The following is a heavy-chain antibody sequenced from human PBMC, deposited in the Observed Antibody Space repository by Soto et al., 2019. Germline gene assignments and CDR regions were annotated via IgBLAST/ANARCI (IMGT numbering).Heavy chain of an antibody. Sequence: SETLSLTCTVSGGSISSYYWSWIRQPPGKGLEWIGYIYYSGSTNYNPSLKSRVTISVDTSKNQFSLKLSSVTAADTAVYYCARGGGGYCSSTSCYDYWGQGTLVTVSS. J-gene: IGHJ4*02. CDR1: GGSISSYY. V-gene: IGHV4-59*01. CDR3: ARGGGGYCSSTSCYDY. CDR2: IYYSGST. D-gene: IGHD2-2*01.